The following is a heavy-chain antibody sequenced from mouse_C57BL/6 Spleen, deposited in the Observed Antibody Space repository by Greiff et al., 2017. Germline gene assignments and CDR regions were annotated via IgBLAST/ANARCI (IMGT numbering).Heavy chain of an antibody. V-gene: IGHV3-6*01. CDR1: GYSITSGYY. D-gene: IGHD1-1*01. CDR2: ISYDGSN. CDR3: ARGLYYGSIDY. J-gene: IGHJ2*01. Sequence: VQLQQSGPGLVKPSQSLSLTCSVTGYSITSGYYWNWIRQFPGNKLEWMGYISYDGSNNYNPSLKNRISITRDTSKNQFFLKLNSVTTEDTATYYCARGLYYGSIDYWGQGTTLTVSS.